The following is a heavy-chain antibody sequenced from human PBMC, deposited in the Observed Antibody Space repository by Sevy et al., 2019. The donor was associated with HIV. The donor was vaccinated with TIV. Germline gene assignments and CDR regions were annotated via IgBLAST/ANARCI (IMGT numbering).Heavy chain of an antibody. D-gene: IGHD1-1*01. CDR1: GFTFRSFS. J-gene: IGHJ5*01. V-gene: IGHV3-33*01. Sequence: GGSLRLSCVASGFTFRSFSMHWVRQAPGKGLEWVAAIWYDGRTERYADSVQGRFTISRGNSKKTLYLQMNSLRDEDTAIYYCARDAERVIVPTAGFDSWGQGTLVTVSS. CDR2: IWYDGRTE. CDR3: ARDAERVIVPTAGFDS.